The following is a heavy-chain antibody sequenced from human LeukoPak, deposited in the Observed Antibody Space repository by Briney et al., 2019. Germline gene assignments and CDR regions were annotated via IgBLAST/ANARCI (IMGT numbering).Heavy chain of an antibody. CDR2: IWYDGSNK. J-gene: IGHJ6*02. Sequence: GRSLRLSCAASGFTFSSYGTHWVRQAPGKGLEWVAVIWYDGSNKYYADSVKGRFTISRDNSKNTLYLQMNSLRAEDTAVYYCARDHMDTAMVIYYYYGMDVWGQGTTVTVSS. D-gene: IGHD5-18*01. V-gene: IGHV3-33*01. CDR1: GFTFSSYG. CDR3: ARDHMDTAMVIYYYYGMDV.